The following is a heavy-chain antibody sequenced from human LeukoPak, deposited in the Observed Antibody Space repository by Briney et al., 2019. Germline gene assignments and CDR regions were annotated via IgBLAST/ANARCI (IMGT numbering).Heavy chain of an antibody. D-gene: IGHD2-15*01. J-gene: IGHJ5*02. CDR2: IYYGGST. Sequence: PSETLSLTCTVSGGSISSSDYYWGWIRQPPGRGLEWIGSIYYGGSTYYNPSLKSRVTISVDTSMNQFSLKLSFVTTADTAVYYCARALGYCSGGSCTRGYNWFDPWGQGTLVTVPS. CDR1: GGSISSSDYY. V-gene: IGHV4-39*01. CDR3: ARALGYCSGGSCTRGYNWFDP.